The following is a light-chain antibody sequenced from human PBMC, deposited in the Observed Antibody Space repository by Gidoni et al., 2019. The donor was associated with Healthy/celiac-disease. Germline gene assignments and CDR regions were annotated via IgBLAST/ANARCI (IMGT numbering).Light chain of an antibody. CDR1: QGISSY. CDR3: QQYYSTKYT. Sequence: ILLTPSPSSFSASTGDRVTITCRASQGISSYLAWYQQKPGKAPKLLIYAASTLQSGVPSRFSGSGSGTDFTLTISCLQSEDFATYYCQQYYSTKYTFGQGTKLEIK. J-gene: IGKJ2*01. CDR2: AAS. V-gene: IGKV1-8*01.